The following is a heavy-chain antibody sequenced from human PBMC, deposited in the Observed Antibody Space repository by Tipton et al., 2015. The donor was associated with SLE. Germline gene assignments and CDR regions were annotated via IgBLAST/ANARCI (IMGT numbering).Heavy chain of an antibody. CDR3: ARGRPSDYIWVYSGWVFDY. Sequence: TLSLTCAVYGGSFSGYYWSWIRQPPGKGLAWIGEINHSGSTNYNPSLESRVTISVDTSKNQFSLKLSSVTAADTALYYCARGRPSDYIWVYSGWVFDYWGQGSLVTVSS. CDR2: INHSGST. D-gene: IGHD3-16*01. V-gene: IGHV4-34*01. CDR1: GGSFSGYY. J-gene: IGHJ4*02.